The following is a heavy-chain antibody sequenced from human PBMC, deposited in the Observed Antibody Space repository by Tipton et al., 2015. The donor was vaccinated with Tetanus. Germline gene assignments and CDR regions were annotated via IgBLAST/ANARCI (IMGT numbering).Heavy chain of an antibody. V-gene: IGHV3-30*03. CDR3: ARFHADIWYYFDF. D-gene: IGHD2-2*01. Sequence: SLRLSCEASGFIISNNNMNWVRQAPGKGLEWVAGISNDGSYKDYVDSMKGRSTISRDNSRSTLYLQMNSLRAEDTAVYYCARFHADIWYYFDFWGQGTLVTVSS. CDR2: ISNDGSYK. J-gene: IGHJ4*02. CDR1: GFIISNNN.